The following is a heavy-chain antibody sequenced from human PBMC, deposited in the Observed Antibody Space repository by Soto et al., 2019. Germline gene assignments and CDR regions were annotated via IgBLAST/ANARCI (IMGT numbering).Heavy chain of an antibody. CDR3: ARLGAGVSLYYDSSGYPALDY. Sequence: GESLKLSCQGSGYSFTSYWIGWVRQMPGKGLEWMGIIYPGDSDTRYSPSFQGQVTISADKSISTAYLQWSSLKASDTAMYYCARLGAGVSLYYDSSGYPALDYWGQGTLVTVSS. D-gene: IGHD3-22*01. CDR1: GYSFTSYW. J-gene: IGHJ4*02. CDR2: IYPGDSDT. V-gene: IGHV5-51*01.